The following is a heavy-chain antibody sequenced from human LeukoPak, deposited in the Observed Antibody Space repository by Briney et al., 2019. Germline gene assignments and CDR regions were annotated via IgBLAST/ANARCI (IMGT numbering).Heavy chain of an antibody. J-gene: IGHJ4*02. V-gene: IGHV3-23*01. CDR3: AKGGLSSTGLDY. CDR2: ISSSGGST. D-gene: IGHD1-1*01. CDR1: GFTFSSYA. Sequence: GGSLRLSCAASGFTFSSYAMSWVRQAPGKGLEWVSAISSSGGSTYYADSVKGRFAISRDNSKSTLYLQMNSLRAEDTAVYYCAKGGLSSTGLDYWGQGTLVTVSS.